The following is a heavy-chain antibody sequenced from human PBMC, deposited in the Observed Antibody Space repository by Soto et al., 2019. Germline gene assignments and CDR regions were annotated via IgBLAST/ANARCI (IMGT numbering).Heavy chain of an antibody. D-gene: IGHD6-13*01. CDR1: GYTFTGYY. CDR2: INPNSGGT. V-gene: IGHV1-2*04. Sequence: ASVKVSCKASGYTFTGYYMHWVRQAPGQGLEWMGWINPNSGGTNYAQKFQGWVTMTRDTSISTAYMELSRLRSDDTAVYYCARMAAAGSYYYYCGMDVWGQGTTVTVSS. J-gene: IGHJ6*02. CDR3: ARMAAAGSYYYYCGMDV.